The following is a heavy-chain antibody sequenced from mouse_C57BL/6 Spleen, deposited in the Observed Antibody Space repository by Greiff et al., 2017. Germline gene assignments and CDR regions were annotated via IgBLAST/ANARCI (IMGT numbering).Heavy chain of an antibody. D-gene: IGHD2-5*01. CDR3: ARSGRSNSIDY. J-gene: IGHJ2*01. CDR2: FNPSTGGT. Sequence: VQLQQSGPELVKPGASVKISCKASGYSFTGYSMNWVKQSPEKSLEWIGEFNPSTGGTTYNQKFKAKATLTVDKSSSTAYMQLKSLTSEDAAVYDSARSGRSNSIDYWGQGTTLTVSS. V-gene: IGHV1-42*01. CDR1: GYSFTGYS.